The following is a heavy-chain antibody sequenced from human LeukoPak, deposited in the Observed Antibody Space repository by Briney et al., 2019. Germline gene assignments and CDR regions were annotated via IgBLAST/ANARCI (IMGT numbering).Heavy chain of an antibody. Sequence: GSLRLSCAASGFTFSSYSMNWVRQAPGKGLGWVSYISSSSSTIYYADSVKGRFTISRDNAKNSLYLQMNSLRAEDTAVYYCAREGLLYGMDVWGQGTTVTVSS. D-gene: IGHD5-18*01. CDR2: ISSSSSTI. J-gene: IGHJ6*02. V-gene: IGHV3-48*01. CDR1: GFTFSSYS. CDR3: AREGLLYGMDV.